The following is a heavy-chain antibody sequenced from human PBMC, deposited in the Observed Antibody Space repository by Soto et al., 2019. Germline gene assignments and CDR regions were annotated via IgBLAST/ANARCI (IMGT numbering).Heavy chain of an antibody. D-gene: IGHD5-18*01. Sequence: PSETLSLTCTVSGGSISSGGYYWSWIRQHPGKGLEWIGYIYYSGSTYYNPSLKSRVTISVDTSKNQFSLKLSSVTAADTAVYCCARAGYSYGSRYDYWGQGTLVTVSS. CDR3: ARAGYSYGSRYDY. CDR2: IYYSGST. V-gene: IGHV4-31*03. CDR1: GGSISSGGYY. J-gene: IGHJ4*02.